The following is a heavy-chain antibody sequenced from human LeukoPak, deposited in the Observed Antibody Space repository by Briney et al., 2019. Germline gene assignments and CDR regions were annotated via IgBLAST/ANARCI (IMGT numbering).Heavy chain of an antibody. CDR2: ISWNSGSI. V-gene: IGHV3-9*03. Sequence: PGGSLRLSCAASGFTFDDYAMHWVRQAPGKGLEWVSGISWNSGSIGYADSVKGRFTISRDNAKNSLYLQMNSLRAEDMALYYCAKSVGATSPYYYMDVWGKGTTVTVSS. CDR3: AKSVGATSPYYYMDV. CDR1: GFTFDDYA. D-gene: IGHD1-26*01. J-gene: IGHJ6*03.